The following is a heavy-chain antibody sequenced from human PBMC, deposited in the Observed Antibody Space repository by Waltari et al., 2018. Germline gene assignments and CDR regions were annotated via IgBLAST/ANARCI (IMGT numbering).Heavy chain of an antibody. CDR1: GGSVPDTSSF. Sequence: QESGPGLLKPSETLSLTCAVSGGSVPDTSSFWGWIRQAPGKGLEWLGNIYYDGNTNYNPSLKSRVSISVDTSQKQFSLKLTSVTATDTAVYYCARQGLYCRSSNCVGLDFSHWGQGTLVAVS. CDR2: IYYDGNT. V-gene: IGHV4-39*01. CDR3: ARQGLYCRSSNCVGLDFSH. J-gene: IGHJ4*02. D-gene: IGHD2-2*01.